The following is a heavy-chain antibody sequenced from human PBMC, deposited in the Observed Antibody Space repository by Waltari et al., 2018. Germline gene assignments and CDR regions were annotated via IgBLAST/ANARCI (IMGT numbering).Heavy chain of an antibody. CDR2: INHSGST. CDR3: ARRGYTDPFDY. D-gene: IGHD2-2*02. CDR1: GGSFSGYY. J-gene: IGHJ4*02. Sequence: QVQLQQWGAGLLKPSATLSLTCAVYGGSFSGYYWSWIRQPPGKGLEWIGEINHSGSTNYNPSLKSRVTISVDTSKNQFSLKLSSVTAADTAVYYCARRGYTDPFDYWGQGTLVTVSS. V-gene: IGHV4-34*01.